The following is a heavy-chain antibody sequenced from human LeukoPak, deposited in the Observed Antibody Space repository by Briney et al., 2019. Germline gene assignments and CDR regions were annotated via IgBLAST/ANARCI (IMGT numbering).Heavy chain of an antibody. D-gene: IGHD1-26*01. V-gene: IGHV4-30-4*08. CDR1: GGSISSGDYY. CDR2: IYYSGST. J-gene: IGHJ4*02. Sequence: SETLSLTCTVSGGSISSGDYYWSWIRQPPGKGLEWIGYIYYSGSTYYNPSLKGRVTISVDTSKNQFSLKLSSVTAADTAVYYCARTFGSGSYFAYFDYWGQGTLVTVSS. CDR3: ARTFGSGSYFAYFDY.